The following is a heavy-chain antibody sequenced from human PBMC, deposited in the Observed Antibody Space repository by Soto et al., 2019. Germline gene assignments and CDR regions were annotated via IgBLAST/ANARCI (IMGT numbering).Heavy chain of an antibody. Sequence: SETLSLTCTVSGASITFGGYSWSWIRQAPGKGLEWIGYINHLETTFYNPSFESRLTLSIDRAKNQFSLKLHSMSAADRAVYFCARGGGSDSFDYWGQGILVTAPQ. CDR2: INHLETT. CDR1: GASITFGGYS. V-gene: IGHV4-30-2*01. J-gene: IGHJ4*02. CDR3: ARGGGSDSFDY. D-gene: IGHD1-26*01.